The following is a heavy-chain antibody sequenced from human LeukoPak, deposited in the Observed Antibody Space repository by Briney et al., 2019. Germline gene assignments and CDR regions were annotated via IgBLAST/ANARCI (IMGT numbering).Heavy chain of an antibody. J-gene: IGHJ4*02. Sequence: SVKVSCKAYGGTFSSYAISWVRQAPGQGLEWMGGIIPIFGTANYAQKFQGRVTITADESTSTAYMELSSLRSEDTAVYYCARVGVAAAGTNGDDYWGQGTLVTVSS. D-gene: IGHD6-13*01. V-gene: IGHV1-69*01. CDR3: ARVGVAAAGTNGDDY. CDR1: GGTFSSYA. CDR2: IIPIFGTA.